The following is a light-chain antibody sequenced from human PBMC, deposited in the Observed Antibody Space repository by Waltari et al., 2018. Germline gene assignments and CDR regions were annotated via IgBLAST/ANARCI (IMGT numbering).Light chain of an antibody. Sequence: DIQTTQSPSSLSASVGDGVTITCQASQDIKKYLNWYQHKPGKAPKLLIHEASNLEAGVPSRFSGSGFGTSFTLTISSLQPDDIATYYCQQYDSLPRTFGPGTKVDI. CDR1: QDIKKY. J-gene: IGKJ3*01. V-gene: IGKV1-33*01. CDR3: QQYDSLPRT. CDR2: EAS.